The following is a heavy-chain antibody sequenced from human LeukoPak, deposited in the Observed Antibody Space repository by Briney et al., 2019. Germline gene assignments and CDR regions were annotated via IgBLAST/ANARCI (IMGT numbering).Heavy chain of an antibody. Sequence: PSETLSLTCTVSGGSISSSSYYWGWTRQPPGKGLECIGSIYYSGSTYYNPSLKSRVTISVDTSKNQFSLKLSSVTAADTAVYYCARQDDYGDYYYYYYMDVWGKGTTVTVSS. V-gene: IGHV4-39*07. CDR3: ARQDDYGDYYYYYYMDV. D-gene: IGHD4-17*01. CDR2: IYYSGST. CDR1: GGSISSSSYY. J-gene: IGHJ6*03.